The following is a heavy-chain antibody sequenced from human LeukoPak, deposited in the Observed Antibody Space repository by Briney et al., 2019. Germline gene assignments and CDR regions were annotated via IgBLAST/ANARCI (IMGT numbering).Heavy chain of an antibody. CDR2: VNPSGDST. Sequence: ASVKVSCKASGGTFSSYAISWVRQAPGQGLEWMGIVNPSGDSTNYAQNFQGRVTMTGDTSTSTAYMELSSLRSEDTAVYYCASLLWTQEDNYHYYMDVWGKGTTVTVSS. V-gene: IGHV1-46*01. J-gene: IGHJ6*03. D-gene: IGHD2/OR15-2a*01. CDR1: GGTFSSYA. CDR3: ASLLWTQEDNYHYYMDV.